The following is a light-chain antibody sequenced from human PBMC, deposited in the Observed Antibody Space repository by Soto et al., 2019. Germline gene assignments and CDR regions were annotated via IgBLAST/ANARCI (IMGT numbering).Light chain of an antibody. CDR2: EVS. CDR1: SSDVGSYNY. CDR3: SSYTTRSTWV. Sequence: QSALTQPASVSGSPGQSITISCTGTSSDVGSYNYVSWYQQHPGRAPKLIIYEVSNRPSGISNRFSGSKSGNTASLTIPGLQPEDESDYYCSSYTTRSTWVFGGGTKVTVL. V-gene: IGLV2-14*01. J-gene: IGLJ3*02.